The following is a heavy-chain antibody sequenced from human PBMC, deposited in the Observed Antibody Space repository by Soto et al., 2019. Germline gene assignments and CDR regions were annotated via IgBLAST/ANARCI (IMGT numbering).Heavy chain of an antibody. CDR1: GGSISSYY. CDR3: ARESGGYYGMDV. Sequence: PSETLSLTCTVSGGSISSYYWSWIRQPPGKGLEWIGYIYYSGSTNYNPSLKSRVTISVDTSKNQFSLKLSSVTAADTAVYYCARESGGYYGMDVWGQGTTVTVS. CDR2: IYYSGST. D-gene: IGHD3-10*01. V-gene: IGHV4-59*01. J-gene: IGHJ6*02.